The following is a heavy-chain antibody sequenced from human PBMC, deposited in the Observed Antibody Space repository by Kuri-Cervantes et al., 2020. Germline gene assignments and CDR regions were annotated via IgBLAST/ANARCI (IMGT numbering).Heavy chain of an antibody. V-gene: IGHV3-9*01. CDR3: ARRGGPGGAISY. CDR2: ISWNSGSI. D-gene: IGHD3-16*01. Sequence: GGSLRLSCAASGFTFDDYAMHWVRQAPGKGLEWVSGISWNSGSIGYADSVKGRFTISRDNAKNSLYLQMNSLRAEDTAVYYCARRGGPGGAISYWGQGTLVTVSS. CDR1: GFTFDDYA. J-gene: IGHJ4*02.